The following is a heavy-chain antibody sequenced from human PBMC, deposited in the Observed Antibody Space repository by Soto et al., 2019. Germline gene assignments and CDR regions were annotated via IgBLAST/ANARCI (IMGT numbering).Heavy chain of an antibody. CDR1: GYTFTSYG. V-gene: IGHV1-3*04. J-gene: IGHJ5*02. CDR3: VRRHVSATGIDWFDP. D-gene: IGHD6-13*01. Sequence: ASVKVSCKASGYTFTSYGIHWVRQAPGQRLEWMGWINTANGDTKYSPKFQGRVTITRDTSASTAYMELSSLRSEDTAVYYCVRRHVSATGIDWFDPWGQGTLVTVSS. CDR2: INTANGDT.